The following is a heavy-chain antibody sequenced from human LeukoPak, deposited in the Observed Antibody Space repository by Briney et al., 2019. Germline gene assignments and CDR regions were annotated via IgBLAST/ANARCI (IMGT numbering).Heavy chain of an antibody. CDR2: ISGSGGYI. CDR3: EKGRKEDGDGALNY. D-gene: IGHD4-17*01. CDR1: GFTFSSYA. J-gene: IGHJ4*02. Sequence: GGSLRLSCAASGFTFSSYAMSWVRQAPGKGLEWVSCISGSGGYIFYADSVKGWFTISRDNSKNTLYLQMNSLRAEDTAAYHCEKGRKEDGDGALNYWGQGTLVTVSS. V-gene: IGHV3-23*01.